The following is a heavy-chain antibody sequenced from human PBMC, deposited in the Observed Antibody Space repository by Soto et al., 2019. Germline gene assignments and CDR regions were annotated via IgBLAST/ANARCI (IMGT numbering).Heavy chain of an antibody. CDR3: AKDYPGDIVVVVAATHFDY. D-gene: IGHD2-15*01. V-gene: IGHV3-23*01. Sequence: WVRQAPGKGLEWVSAISGSGGSTYYADSVKGRFTISRDNSKNTLYLQMNSLRAEDTAVYYCAKDYPGDIVVVVAATHFDYWGQGTLVTVSS. J-gene: IGHJ4*02. CDR2: ISGSGGST.